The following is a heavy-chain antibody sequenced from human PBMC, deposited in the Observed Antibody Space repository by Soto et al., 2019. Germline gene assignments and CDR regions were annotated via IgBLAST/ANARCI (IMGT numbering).Heavy chain of an antibody. D-gene: IGHD3-3*01. V-gene: IGHV1-18*01. CDR1: GYTFTSYG. Sequence: GASVKVSCKASGYTFTSYGISWVRQAPGQGLEWMGWISAYNGNTNYAQKLQGRVTMTTDTSTSTAYMELRSLRSDDTAVYYCARDRSEYDFRSGYYAITFDYWGQGTLVTVSS. CDR3: ARDRSEYDFRSGYYAITFDY. J-gene: IGHJ4*02. CDR2: ISAYNGNT.